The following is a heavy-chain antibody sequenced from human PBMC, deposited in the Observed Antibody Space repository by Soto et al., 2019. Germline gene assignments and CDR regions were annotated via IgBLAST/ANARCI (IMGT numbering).Heavy chain of an antibody. J-gene: IGHJ6*02. V-gene: IGHV3-23*01. CDR1: GFTFSSYA. CDR2: ISGSGGST. D-gene: IGHD6-13*01. Sequence: PVGALSLSCVASGFTFSSYAMSWVRQAPGKGLDWVSAISGSGGSTYYADSVKGRFTISRDNSKNTLYLQMDSLRAEDTAVYYCAKSVPVSRPDVWGQGTTVTVSS. CDR3: AKSVPVSRPDV.